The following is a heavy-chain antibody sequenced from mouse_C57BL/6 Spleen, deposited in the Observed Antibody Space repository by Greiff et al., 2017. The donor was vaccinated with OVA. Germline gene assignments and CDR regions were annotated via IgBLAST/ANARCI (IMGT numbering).Heavy chain of an antibody. Sequence: VQLQQSGAELVKPGASVKISCKASGYAFSSYWMNWVKQRPGKGLEWIGQIYPGDGDTNYNGKFKGKATLTADKSSSTAYMQLSSLTSEDSAVYFCARGDDGYPYYFDYWGQGTTLTVSS. V-gene: IGHV1-80*01. CDR2: IYPGDGDT. J-gene: IGHJ2*01. CDR3: ARGDDGYPYYFDY. D-gene: IGHD2-3*01. CDR1: GYAFSSYW.